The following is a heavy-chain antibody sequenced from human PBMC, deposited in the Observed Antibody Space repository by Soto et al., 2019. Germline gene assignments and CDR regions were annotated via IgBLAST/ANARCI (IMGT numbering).Heavy chain of an antibody. CDR2: IIPILGIA. CDR3: ARYCSSTSCYDYFDH. CDR1: GGTFSSYT. J-gene: IGHJ4*02. Sequence: QVQLVQSGAEVKKPRSSVKVACKASGGTFSSYTISWMRQAPGQGLEWMGRIIPILGIANYAQKFQGRVTITADKSTSTDYMELSSLRSEDTAVYYCARYCSSTSCYDYFDHWGQGTLVTVSS. D-gene: IGHD2-2*01. V-gene: IGHV1-69*02.